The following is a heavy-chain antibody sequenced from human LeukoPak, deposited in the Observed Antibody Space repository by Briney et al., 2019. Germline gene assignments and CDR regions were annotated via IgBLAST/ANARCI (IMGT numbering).Heavy chain of an antibody. CDR2: IYHSGST. J-gene: IGHJ4*02. V-gene: IGHV4-38-2*02. CDR3: ARVKIVVGAVDY. D-gene: IGHD1-26*01. CDR1: GGSISSDYY. Sequence: SETLSLTCTVSGGSISSDYYWGWIRQPPGKGLEWIGSIYHSGSTYYNPSLRSRVTISVDTSKNQFSLKLSSVTAADTAVYYCARVKIVVGAVDYWGQGTLVTVSS.